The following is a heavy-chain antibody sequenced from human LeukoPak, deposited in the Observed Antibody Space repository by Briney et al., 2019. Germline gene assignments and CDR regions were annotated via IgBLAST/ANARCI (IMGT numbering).Heavy chain of an antibody. CDR2: MNPNSGNT. D-gene: IGHD3-3*01. V-gene: IGHV1-8*03. CDR1: GYTFTSYD. Sequence: ASVRVSCKASGYTFTSYDINWVRQATGQGLEWMGWMNPNSGNTGYAQKFQGRVTITRNTSISTAYMELSSLRSEDTAVYYCARGDSITIFGVVTGLAYWGQGTLVTVSS. J-gene: IGHJ4*02. CDR3: ARGDSITIFGVVTGLAY.